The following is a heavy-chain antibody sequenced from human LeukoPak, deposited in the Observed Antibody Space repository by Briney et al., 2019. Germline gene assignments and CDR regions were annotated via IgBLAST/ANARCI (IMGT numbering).Heavy chain of an antibody. CDR2: IKQDGSEK. CDR3: ASLGPAAIGWFDP. V-gene: IGHV3-7*01. D-gene: IGHD2-2*02. CDR1: GFTFSSYW. J-gene: IGHJ5*02. Sequence: PGGSLGLSCAASGFTFSSYWMSWVRQAPGEGLEWVANIKQDGSEKYYVDSVKGRFTISRDNAKNSLYLQMNSLRAEDTAVYYCASLGPAAIGWFDPWGQGTLVTVSS.